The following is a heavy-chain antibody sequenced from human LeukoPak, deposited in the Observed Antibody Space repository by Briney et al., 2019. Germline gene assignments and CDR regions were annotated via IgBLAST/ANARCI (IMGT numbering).Heavy chain of an antibody. CDR3: AKRALWSGYYVDY. CDR2: ISGSGGST. J-gene: IGHJ4*02. Sequence: GGSLRLSCAASGLTFSSYSMTWVRQAPGKGLEWVSSISGSGGSTYYAGSVKGRFTISRDNSKNTLYLQMNSLRAEDTAVYYCAKRALWSGYYVDYWGQGTLVTVSS. CDR1: GLTFSSYS. D-gene: IGHD3-3*01. V-gene: IGHV3-23*01.